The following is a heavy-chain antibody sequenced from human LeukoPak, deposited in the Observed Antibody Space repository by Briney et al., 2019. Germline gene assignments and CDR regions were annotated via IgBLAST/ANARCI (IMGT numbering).Heavy chain of an antibody. D-gene: IGHD3-22*01. CDR1: GGTFSSYA. Sequence: ASVKVSCKASGGTFSSYAISWVRQAPGQGLEWMGGIIPIFGTANYAQKFQGRVTITADESTSTAYMELSSLRSEDTAVYYCAGTYYYDSSGYYPAFDYWGQGTLVTVSS. CDR3: AGTYYYDSSGYYPAFDY. J-gene: IGHJ4*02. CDR2: IIPIFGTA. V-gene: IGHV1-69*13.